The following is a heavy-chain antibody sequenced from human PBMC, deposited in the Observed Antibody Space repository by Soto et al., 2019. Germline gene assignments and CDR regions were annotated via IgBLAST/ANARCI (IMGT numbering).Heavy chain of an antibody. CDR3: ARDRSGWYDF. CDR1: GYTFTTIR. J-gene: IGHJ5*01. Sequence: QVQLVQSAAEVGKPGASVKVSCKASGYTFTTIRLSWVRQAPGQGLVWMGWIRRHNGHTPYAQKFQVRVTMTADTTTTTAYMVVRSLSPDDTAVFYGARDRSGWYDFWGQGTLGTVSS. V-gene: IGHV1-18*01. CDR2: IRRHNGHT. D-gene: IGHD6-19*01.